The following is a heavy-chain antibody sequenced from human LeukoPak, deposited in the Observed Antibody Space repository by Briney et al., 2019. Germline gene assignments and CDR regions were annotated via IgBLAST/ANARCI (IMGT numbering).Heavy chain of an antibody. CDR2: FDPVDGET. Sequence: GASVKVSCKVSGYSLTQLSMHWVRQGIGRGLEWMGGFDPVDGETIYAQKFQGRVTMTENTSTDTAYMELSSLRSDDTAVYYCARDNIYFGHWGQGTLVTVSS. J-gene: IGHJ4*02. CDR1: GYSLTQLS. V-gene: IGHV1-24*01. CDR3: ARDNIYFGH.